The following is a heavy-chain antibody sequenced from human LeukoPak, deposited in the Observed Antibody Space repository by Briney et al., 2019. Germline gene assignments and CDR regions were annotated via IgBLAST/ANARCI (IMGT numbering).Heavy chain of an antibody. CDR3: AKDGKGYNSFFDY. V-gene: IGHV3-9*01. J-gene: IGHJ4*02. D-gene: IGHD5-24*01. CDR1: GFTFYDYA. CDR2: FSWYSGLI. Sequence: PGRSLMLCCGVSGFTFYDYAMHWGRQAPGRGLGRVSGFSWYSGLISYADSEKRRVTISRDNAKNSLYLQMNSLRAEHTALYYSAKDGKGYNSFFDYGGQGTLVTVYS.